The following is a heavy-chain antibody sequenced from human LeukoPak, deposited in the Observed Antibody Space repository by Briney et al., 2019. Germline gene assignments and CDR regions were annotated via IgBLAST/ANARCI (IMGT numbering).Heavy chain of an antibody. CDR3: ARDGDGYINFDY. CDR1: GGTFSSYA. CDR2: IIPILGTA. V-gene: IGHV1-69*13. Sequence: ASVKVSCKASGGTFSSYAISWVRQAPGQGLEWMGGIIPILGTANYAQKFQGRVTITADESTSTAYMELSSLRSEDTAVYYCARDGDGYINFDYWGQGTLVTVSS. D-gene: IGHD5-24*01. J-gene: IGHJ4*02.